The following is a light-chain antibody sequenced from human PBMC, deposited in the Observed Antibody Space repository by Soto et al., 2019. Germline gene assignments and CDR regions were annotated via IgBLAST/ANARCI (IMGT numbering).Light chain of an antibody. CDR2: GAS. CDR1: QSVSSSH. V-gene: IGKV3-20*01. Sequence: VLTQAPGTLSLSPGERATLSCRASQSVSSSHLAWYQQKPGQAPRLLIYGASSRATGIPDRFSGSGSGTDFTLTISRLEPEDFAVYYCQQYGSSPLTFGQGTRLEIK. J-gene: IGKJ5*01. CDR3: QQYGSSPLT.